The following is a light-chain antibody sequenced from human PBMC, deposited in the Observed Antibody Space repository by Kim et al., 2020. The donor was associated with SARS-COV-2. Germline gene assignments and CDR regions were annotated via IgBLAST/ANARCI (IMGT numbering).Light chain of an antibody. Sequence: GQSVTVACTGTSTDVGRYNYVSWYQLHPGKAPTLIIYDVTQRPSGVPDRFSGSKSGNTASLTISGLQAGDEADYYCCSYTGSYTWVFGGGTQLTVL. CDR2: DVT. CDR1: STDVGRYNY. J-gene: IGLJ3*02. CDR3: CSYTGSYTWV. V-gene: IGLV2-11*03.